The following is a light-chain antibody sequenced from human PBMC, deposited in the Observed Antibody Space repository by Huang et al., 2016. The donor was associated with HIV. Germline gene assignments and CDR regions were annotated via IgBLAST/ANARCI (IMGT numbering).Light chain of an antibody. J-gene: IGKJ1*01. V-gene: IGKV1-33*01. Sequence: DIQMTQSPSSLSASVGDRVTITCQASQDIAKFLNWYQQKPGQAPKLLIYDASTLQTGVPSRVSGSGSGTGFTFTISSLQPEDIATYYCQQYDSLPPWTFGQGTKVEIQ. CDR1: QDIAKF. CDR2: DAS. CDR3: QQYDSLPPWT.